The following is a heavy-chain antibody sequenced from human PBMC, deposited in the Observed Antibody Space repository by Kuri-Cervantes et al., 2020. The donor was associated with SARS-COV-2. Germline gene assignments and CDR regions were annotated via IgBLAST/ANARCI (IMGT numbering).Heavy chain of an antibody. CDR3: ARDSGSYQTD. J-gene: IGHJ4*02. V-gene: IGHV3-30*04. Sequence: GESLKISCAASGFTFSSYAMHWVRQAPGKGLEWVAVISYDGSNKYYADSVKGRFTISRDNSKNTLYLQMNSLRAEDTAVYYCARDSGSYQTDWGQGTRVTGSS. CDR2: ISYDGSNK. D-gene: IGHD1-26*01. CDR1: GFTFSSYA.